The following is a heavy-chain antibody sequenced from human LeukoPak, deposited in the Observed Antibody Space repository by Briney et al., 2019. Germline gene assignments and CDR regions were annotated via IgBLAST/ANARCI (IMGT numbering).Heavy chain of an antibody. CDR1: GGSISSYY. D-gene: IGHD3-10*01. CDR2: INHSGST. CDR3: ARGRITMVRGAPLWFDP. V-gene: IGHV4-34*01. J-gene: IGHJ5*02. Sequence: SETLSLTCTVSGGSISSYYWNWIRQPPGKGLEWIGEINHSGSTNYNSSLKSRVTISVDTSKNQFSLKLSSVTAADTAVYYCARGRITMVRGAPLWFDPWGQGTLVTVSS.